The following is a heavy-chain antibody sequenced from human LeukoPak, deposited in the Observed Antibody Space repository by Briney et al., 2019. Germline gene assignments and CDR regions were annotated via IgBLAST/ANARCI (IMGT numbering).Heavy chain of an antibody. J-gene: IGHJ4*02. CDR3: ARGGADPDY. D-gene: IGHD2-21*02. CDR1: GYTFTGYY. V-gene: IGHV1-2*02. CDR2: INPNSGST. Sequence: GASVKVSFKASGYTFTGYYMHWVRQPPGQGLELMGLINPNSGSTNYAQKFQGRVTITRDTSISTAYMELSRLRSDDTAVYYCARGGADPDYWGQGTLVTVSS.